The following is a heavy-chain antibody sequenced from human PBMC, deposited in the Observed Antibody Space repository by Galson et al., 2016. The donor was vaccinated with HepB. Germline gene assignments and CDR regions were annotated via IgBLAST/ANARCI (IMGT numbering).Heavy chain of an antibody. D-gene: IGHD6-13*01. CDR3: AALDAASFRDEGGY. V-gene: IGHV3-7*02. J-gene: IGHJ4*02. CDR1: GFTFSSRW. Sequence: SLRLSCAASGFTFSSRWMSWVRQAPGKGLEWMAYINFNGNDIYYVDSVRGRFTISRDNAKNSLYLQMNSLRVDDTAVYYCAALDAASFRDEGGYWGQGTLVTVS. CDR2: INFNGNDI.